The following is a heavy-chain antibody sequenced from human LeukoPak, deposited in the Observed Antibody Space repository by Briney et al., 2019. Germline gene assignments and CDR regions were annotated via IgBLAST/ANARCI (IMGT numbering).Heavy chain of an antibody. CDR2: IYYSGST. CDR3: ARAIAASHLDY. Sequence: SETLSLTCTVSGGSISSGDYYWSWIRQPPGKGLEWIGYIYYSGSTYYNPSLKSRVTISVGTSKNQFSLKLSSVTAADTAVYYCARAIAASHLDYWGQGTLVTVSS. D-gene: IGHD6-13*01. CDR1: GGSISSGDYY. V-gene: IGHV4-30-4*01. J-gene: IGHJ4*02.